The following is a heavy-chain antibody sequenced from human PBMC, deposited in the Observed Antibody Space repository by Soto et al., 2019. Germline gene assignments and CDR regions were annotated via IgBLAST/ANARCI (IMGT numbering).Heavy chain of an antibody. CDR1: GFTFSSYS. CDR2: FRTSGDGGTT. Sequence: GGSLRLSCAASGFTFSSYSMSWVRQAPGKGLEWVSGFRTSGDGGTTYYADSVKGRFTISRDNSKNMLFLQMNSLRAEDTAIYYCAKKVNAGPGSQYFDYWGQGTLVTVSS. CDR3: AKKVNAGPGSQYFDY. J-gene: IGHJ4*02. D-gene: IGHD3-10*01. V-gene: IGHV3-23*01.